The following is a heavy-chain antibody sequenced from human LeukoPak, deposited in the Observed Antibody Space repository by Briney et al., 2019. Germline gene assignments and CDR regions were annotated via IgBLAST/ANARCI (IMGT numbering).Heavy chain of an antibody. V-gene: IGHV3-48*02. J-gene: IGHJ4*02. D-gene: IGHD3-16*02. Sequence: GGSLRLSCAASGFTFSSYSMSWVRQAPGKGLEWVSYISSSSSTIYYADSVKGRFTISRDNAKNSLYLQMNSLRDEDTAVYYCARDLGIMITFGGVVAPGLYFDYWGQGTLVTVSS. CDR1: GFTFSSYS. CDR3: ARDLGIMITFGGVVAPGLYFDY. CDR2: ISSSSSTI.